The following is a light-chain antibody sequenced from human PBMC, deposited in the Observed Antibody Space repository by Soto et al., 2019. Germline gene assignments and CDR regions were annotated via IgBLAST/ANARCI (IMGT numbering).Light chain of an antibody. J-gene: IGKJ5*01. CDR1: QRISNSY. Sequence: EIVLTQSPGTLSLSPGERVTLSCRASQRISNSYLAWYQQRPGQAPRLLIFDASNRATGTPDRFSGTGSETAFTLAISRLEPGDFAVYYCQQYVTSPAITFGQGTRLEIK. CDR3: QQYVTSPAIT. V-gene: IGKV3-20*01. CDR2: DAS.